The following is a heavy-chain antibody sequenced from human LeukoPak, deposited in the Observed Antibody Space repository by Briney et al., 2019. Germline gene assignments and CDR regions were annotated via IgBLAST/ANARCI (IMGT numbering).Heavy chain of an antibody. D-gene: IGHD3-10*01. CDR3: ARQLLWFGELLHNWFGP. J-gene: IGHJ5*02. CDR1: GGSISSSSYY. V-gene: IGHV4-39*01. CDR2: IYYSGST. Sequence: PSETLSLTCTVSGGSISSSSYYWGWIRQPPGKGLEWIGSIYYSGSTYYNPSLKSRVTISVDTSKNQFSLKLSSVTAADTAVYYCARQLLWFGELLHNWFGPWGQGTLVTVSS.